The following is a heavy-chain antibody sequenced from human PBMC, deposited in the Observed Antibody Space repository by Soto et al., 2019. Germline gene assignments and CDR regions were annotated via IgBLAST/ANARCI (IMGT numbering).Heavy chain of an antibody. V-gene: IGHV1-18*03. CDR2: SSAHNGNT. J-gene: IGHJ4*02. CDR3: PRGTGAHV. Sequence: QVELVQSGAEVTKHGASVNVSCKASGYTFTRYGIIWVRQAPGQGLEWMGWSSAHNGNTNYAQKLQGRGNMTTDTSTLNAYIELSSVRSDDMNLYYCPRGTGAHVWGQGTLVTVSS. CDR1: GYTFTRYG. D-gene: IGHD1-1*01.